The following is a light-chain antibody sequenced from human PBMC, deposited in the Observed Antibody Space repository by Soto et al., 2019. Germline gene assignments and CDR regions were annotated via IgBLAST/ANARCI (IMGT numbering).Light chain of an antibody. CDR3: NSYTNSSAVA. Sequence: QSALTQPASVSGSPGQSITISCAGTRDDIGAYDYVSWYQQHPGNAPKLLVYEVTNRPSGVSDRFSGSKSGNTASLTISGPQAEDEADYYCNSYTNSSAVAFGGGTKVTVL. J-gene: IGLJ2*01. CDR1: RDDIGAYDY. V-gene: IGLV2-14*01. CDR2: EVT.